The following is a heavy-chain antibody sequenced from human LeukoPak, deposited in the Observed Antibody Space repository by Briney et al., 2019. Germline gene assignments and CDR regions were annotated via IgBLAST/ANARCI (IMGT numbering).Heavy chain of an antibody. CDR2: INWNGGST. V-gene: IGHV3-20*04. Sequence: GGSLRLSCAASGFTFDDYGMSWVRQAPGKGLEWVSGINWNGGSTGYADSVKGRFTISRDNAKNSLFLQMSSLRAEDTALYYCARLIPRDYYDSILGAFDFWGQGTMVTVPS. D-gene: IGHD3-22*01. CDR3: ARLIPRDYYDSILGAFDF. J-gene: IGHJ3*01. CDR1: GFTFDDYG.